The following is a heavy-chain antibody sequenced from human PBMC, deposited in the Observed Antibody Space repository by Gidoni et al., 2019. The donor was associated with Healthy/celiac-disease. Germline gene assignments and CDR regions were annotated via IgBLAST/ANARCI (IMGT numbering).Heavy chain of an antibody. D-gene: IGHD3-22*01. J-gene: IGHJ6*02. V-gene: IGHV1-46*01. Sequence: QVQLVQSGAAVKKPGASVKVSCKASGYTFTSYYMHWVRQAPGQGLEWMGIINPSGGSTSYAQKFQGRVTMTRDTSTSTVYMELSSLRSEDTAVYYCAREGVYYYSSGYYSPNYYYGMDVWGQGTTVTVSS. CDR3: AREGVYYYSSGYYSPNYYYGMDV. CDR1: GYTFTSYY. CDR2: INPSGGST.